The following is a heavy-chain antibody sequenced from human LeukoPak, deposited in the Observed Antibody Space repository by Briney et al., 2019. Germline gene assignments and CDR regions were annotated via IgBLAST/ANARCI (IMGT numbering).Heavy chain of an antibody. CDR1: GVTFSNAW. D-gene: IGHD4-17*01. J-gene: IGHJ4*02. CDR3: TTGYGDYPFDY. CDR2: IESKTDGGTT. Sequence: GGSLRLSCAASGVTFSNAWMSWVRQAPGKGLEWVGRIESKTDGGTTDYAAPVKGRFTISRDDSKNTLYLQMNSLKTEDTAVYYCTTGYGDYPFDYWGQGTLVTVSS. V-gene: IGHV3-15*04.